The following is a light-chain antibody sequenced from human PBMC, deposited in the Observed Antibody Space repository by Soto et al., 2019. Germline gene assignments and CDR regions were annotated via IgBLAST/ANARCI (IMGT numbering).Light chain of an antibody. Sequence: QAVVTQPRSVSGSPGQSVAISCTGTSSDVGSSNFVSWYQQHPGKAPKLMIYDVTARPSGVPDRFSASKSGNTASLTISGLQAEDEADYYCCSYAGTFTPVVFGGGTKVTVL. J-gene: IGLJ2*01. CDR3: CSYAGTFTPVV. CDR1: SSDVGSSNF. CDR2: DVT. V-gene: IGLV2-11*01.